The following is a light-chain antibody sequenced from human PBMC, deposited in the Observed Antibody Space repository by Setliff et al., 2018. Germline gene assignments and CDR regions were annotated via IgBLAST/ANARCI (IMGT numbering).Light chain of an antibody. Sequence: PPSASGTPGQRVTISCSGSSSNIGSNTVNWYQQLPGTAPKLLIYSNNQRPSGVPDRFSGSKSGTSASLAISGLQSEDEADYYCAAWDDSLNGWVFGGGTKVTVL. J-gene: IGLJ3*02. CDR3: AAWDDSLNGWV. CDR2: SNN. CDR1: SSNIGSNT. V-gene: IGLV1-44*01.